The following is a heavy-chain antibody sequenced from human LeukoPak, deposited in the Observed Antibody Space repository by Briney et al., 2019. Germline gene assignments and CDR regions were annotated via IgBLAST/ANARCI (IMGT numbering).Heavy chain of an antibody. CDR3: ARDISGHSPLDY. V-gene: IGHV1-46*01. J-gene: IGHJ4*02. CDR1: GYTFTSYY. D-gene: IGHD1-20*01. CDR2: INPSGGST. Sequence: ASVKVSCKASGYTFTSYYMHWVRQAPGQGLEWMGIINPSGGSTSYAQKFQGRVTMTRDTSTSTVYMELRSLRSDDTAVYYCARDISGHSPLDYWGQGTLVTVSS.